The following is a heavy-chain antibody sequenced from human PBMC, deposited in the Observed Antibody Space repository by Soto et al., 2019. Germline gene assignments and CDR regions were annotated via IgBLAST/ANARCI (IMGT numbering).Heavy chain of an antibody. CDR1: GFTFSSYA. J-gene: IGHJ4*02. Sequence: LGGSLRLSCAASGFTFSSYAMSWVRQAPGKGLEWVSRINSAGSDKSYADSVKGRFTVSRDNARNTLYLQMNSVRAEDTAVYYCARDVTYNSGSDPLYWGQGVLVTAPQ. V-gene: IGHV3-74*01. CDR2: INSAGSDK. CDR3: ARDVTYNSGSDPLY. D-gene: IGHD3-10*01.